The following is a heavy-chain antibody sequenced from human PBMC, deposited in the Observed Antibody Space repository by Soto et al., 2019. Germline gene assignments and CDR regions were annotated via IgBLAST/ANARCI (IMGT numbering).Heavy chain of an antibody. CDR1: GGTFSSYA. CDR2: MIPIFGTA. V-gene: IGHV1-69*01. Sequence: QVQLVQSGAEVKKPGSSVKVFCTASGGTFSSYAISWVRQVRGQVLEGVGVMIPIFGTANYAQKFQGRVTQTADESTSTASIELSSRRSEDTAVYYCASSSGRHYGDRTIQCFDPWGQGTPVTLSS. D-gene: IGHD4-17*01. J-gene: IGHJ5*02. CDR3: ASSSGRHYGDRTIQCFDP.